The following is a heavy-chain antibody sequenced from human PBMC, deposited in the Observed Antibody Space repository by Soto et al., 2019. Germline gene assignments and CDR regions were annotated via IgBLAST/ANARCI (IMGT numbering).Heavy chain of an antibody. J-gene: IGHJ6*02. V-gene: IGHV3-7*01. CDR2: IKKDGSER. D-gene: IGHD6-13*01. CDR1: GFTFSTYW. CDR3: AARIAAADGMDV. Sequence: PGGSLRLSCAASGFTFSTYWMSWVRQAPGKGLEWVANIKKDGSERYYVDSVKGRFTISRDNAKNSLYLQMNSLRAEDTAIYYCAARIAAADGMDVWGQGTTVTVS.